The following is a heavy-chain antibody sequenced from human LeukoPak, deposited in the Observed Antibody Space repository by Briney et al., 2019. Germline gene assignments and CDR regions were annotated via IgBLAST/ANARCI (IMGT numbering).Heavy chain of an antibody. CDR1: GGSFSGYY. J-gene: IGHJ5*02. Sequence: PSETLSLTCAVYGGSFSGYYWSWIRQPPGKGPEWIGEINHSGSTNYNPSLKSRVTISVDTSKNQFSLKLSSVTAADTAVYYCARGSIWFGESNWFDPWGQGTLVTVSS. CDR2: INHSGST. D-gene: IGHD3-10*01. CDR3: ARGSIWFGESNWFDP. V-gene: IGHV4-34*01.